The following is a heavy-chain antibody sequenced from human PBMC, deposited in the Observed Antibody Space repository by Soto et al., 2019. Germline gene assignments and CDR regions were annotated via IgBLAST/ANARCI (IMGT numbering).Heavy chain of an antibody. CDR2: IYPGDSDT. Sequence: PGASLKISCKGSGYSFTSYWIGWVRQMPGKGLEWMGIIYPGDSDTRYSPSFQGQVTISADKSIITAYLQWSSLKASDTAMYYCARHRYEFWSGYYTAEPYRRRNGGYYYYYYGSDVWGQGTTVTVSS. D-gene: IGHD3-3*01. V-gene: IGHV5-51*01. CDR3: ARHRYEFWSGYYTAEPYRRRNGGYYYYYYGSDV. J-gene: IGHJ6*02. CDR1: GYSFTSYW.